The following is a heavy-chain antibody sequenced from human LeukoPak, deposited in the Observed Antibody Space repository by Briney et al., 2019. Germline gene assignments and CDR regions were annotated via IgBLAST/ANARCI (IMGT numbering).Heavy chain of an antibody. CDR2: IIPIFGTA. J-gene: IGHJ6*04. CDR3: AREFWTVTTGYYGMDV. Sequence: ASVKVSCKASGGTFSSYAISWVRQAPGQGLEWMGGIIPIFGTANYAQKFQGRVTITADESTSTAYMELSSLRSEDTAVCYCAREFWTVTTGYYGMDVWGKGTTVTVSS. CDR1: GGTFSSYA. D-gene: IGHD4-17*01. V-gene: IGHV1-69*13.